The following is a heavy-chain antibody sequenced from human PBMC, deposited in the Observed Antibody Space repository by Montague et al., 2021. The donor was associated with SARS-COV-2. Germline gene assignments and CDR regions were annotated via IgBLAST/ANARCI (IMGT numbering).Heavy chain of an antibody. J-gene: IGHJ6*03. D-gene: IGHD3-10*01. CDR2: IHHGGST. V-gene: IGHV4-34*01. CDR1: GGSFSTYS. Sequence: SETLSLTCAVHGGSFSTYSWNWIRQPPGKGLEWIGEIHHGGSTNYNPSLKSRVTISADTSKNQFSLKLTSVAAADTAVYYCARLGDGVVPSPILGVGPYYSYYYMAVWAKVPRSPSP. CDR3: ARLGDGVVPSPILGVGPYYSYYYMAV.